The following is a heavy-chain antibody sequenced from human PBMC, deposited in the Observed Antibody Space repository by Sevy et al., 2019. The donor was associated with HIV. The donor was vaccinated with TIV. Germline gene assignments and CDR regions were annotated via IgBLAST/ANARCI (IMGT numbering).Heavy chain of an antibody. V-gene: IGHV1-2*02. CDR2: INPNSGGT. CDR1: GYTFTGYY. Sequence: ASVKVSCKASGYTFTGYYMHWVRQAPGQGLEWMGWINPNSGGTNYAQKFKGRVTMTRETSISTAYMELSRLRSDDTAVFYCARVSPYYYYYYKDVWGKVTTVTVSS. CDR3: ARVSPYYYYYYKDV. J-gene: IGHJ6*03.